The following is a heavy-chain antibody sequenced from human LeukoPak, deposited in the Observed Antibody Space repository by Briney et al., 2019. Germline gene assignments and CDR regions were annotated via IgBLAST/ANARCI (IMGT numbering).Heavy chain of an antibody. CDR1: GGSFSGYY. D-gene: IGHD2-2*01. J-gene: IGHJ4*02. Sequence: PSETPSLTCAVYGGSFSGYYWSWIRQPPGKGLEWIGEINHSGSTNYNPSLKSRVTISVDTSKNQFSLKLSSVTAADTAVYYCASVSTSCYCMDYWGQGTLVTVSS. CDR2: INHSGST. V-gene: IGHV4-34*01. CDR3: ASVSTSCYCMDY.